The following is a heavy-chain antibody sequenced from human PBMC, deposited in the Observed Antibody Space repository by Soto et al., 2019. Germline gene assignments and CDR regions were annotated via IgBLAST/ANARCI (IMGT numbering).Heavy chain of an antibody. D-gene: IGHD1-20*01. V-gene: IGHV4-39*01. CDR2: VSYSGSP. CDR3: ARHYNTGAFFDY. CDR1: GASVSSSHY. Sequence: QLQLQESGPGLVKSSETLSLTCSVSGASVSSSHYWGWTRQPPGKGLEWIGSVSYSGSPYYSPSFKSRINISVDTSNNHSSLRVRPVTATDTAVYFCARHYNTGAFFDYWGQGKLVTGSS. J-gene: IGHJ4*02.